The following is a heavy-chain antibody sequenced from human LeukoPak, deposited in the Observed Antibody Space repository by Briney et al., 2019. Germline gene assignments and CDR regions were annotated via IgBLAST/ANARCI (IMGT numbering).Heavy chain of an antibody. CDR1: GFTFSNAW. J-gene: IGHJ5*02. D-gene: IGHD2-15*01. CDR2: IKSKTDGGTT. V-gene: IGHV3-15*01. CDR3: TTELGYCSGGSCS. Sequence: GGSLRLSCAASGFTFSNAWMSWVRQAPGKGLEWVGRIKSKTDGGTTDYAAPVKGRFTISRDDSKNTLYLQTNSLKSEDTAVYYCTTELGYCSGGSCSWGEGTLVSVSS.